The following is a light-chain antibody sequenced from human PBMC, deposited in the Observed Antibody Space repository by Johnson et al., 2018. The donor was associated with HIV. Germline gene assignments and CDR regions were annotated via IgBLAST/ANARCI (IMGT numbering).Light chain of an antibody. CDR1: SSNIGNNY. CDR2: DNN. J-gene: IGLJ1*01. Sequence: SVLTQPPSMSAAPGQKVTISCSGGSSNIGNNYVSWYQQLPGTAPKLLIYDNNKRPSGIPDRFSGSKSGTSATLGITGLQTGDEADYYLGTWDSSLSSYVFGPGTEVTVL. CDR3: GTWDSSLSSYV. V-gene: IGLV1-51*01.